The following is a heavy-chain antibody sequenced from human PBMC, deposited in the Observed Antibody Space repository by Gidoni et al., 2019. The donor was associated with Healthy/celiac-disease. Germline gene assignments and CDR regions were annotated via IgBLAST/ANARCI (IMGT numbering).Heavy chain of an antibody. J-gene: IGHJ4*02. D-gene: IGHD4-17*01. V-gene: IGHV3-33*01. Sequence: QVQLVESGGGVVQPGRSLRLSCAASGFTFSSYGMHWVRQAPGKGLEWVAVIWYDGSNKYYADSVKGRFTISRDNSKNTLYLQMNSLRAEDTAVYYCARGPNTVTKSSNFDYWGQGTLVTVSS. CDR2: IWYDGSNK. CDR3: ARGPNTVTKSSNFDY. CDR1: GFTFSSYG.